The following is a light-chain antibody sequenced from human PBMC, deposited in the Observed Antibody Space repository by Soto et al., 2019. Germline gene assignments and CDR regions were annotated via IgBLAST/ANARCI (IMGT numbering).Light chain of an antibody. CDR3: CSYADSGTFQYV. CDR2: EDS. J-gene: IGLJ1*01. V-gene: IGLV2-23*02. Sequence: QSALAQPASVSGSPGQSITISCTGTSSDVGSYNLVSWYQHHPGKAPKLMIYEDSERPSGVSNRFSGSKSGNPASLTISGVQAEDEGDYYCCSYADSGTFQYVFGTGTKVTV. CDR1: SSDVGSYNL.